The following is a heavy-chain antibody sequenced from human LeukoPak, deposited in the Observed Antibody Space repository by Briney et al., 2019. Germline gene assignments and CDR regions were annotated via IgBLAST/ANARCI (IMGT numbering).Heavy chain of an antibody. D-gene: IGHD2/OR15-2a*01. CDR2: INSDGSWT. CDR3: VSFYETY. J-gene: IGHJ4*02. V-gene: IGHV3-74*01. CDR1: GNYW. Sequence: GGSLRLSCAASGNYWMHWVRQAPGKGLVWVSHINSDGSWTSYADSVKSRFTISKDNAKNTVYLQMNNLRAEDTAVYYCVSFYETYWGRGTLVTVSS.